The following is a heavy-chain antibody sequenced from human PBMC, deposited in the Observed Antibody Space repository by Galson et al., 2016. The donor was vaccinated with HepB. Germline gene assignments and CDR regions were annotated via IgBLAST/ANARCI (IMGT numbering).Heavy chain of an antibody. V-gene: IGHV4-59*12. D-gene: IGHD1-26*01. CDR2: YHYSGNT. CDR3: AKDNSGSYIDY. CDR1: GFTFTNAW. Sequence: LRLSCAASGFTFTNAWMSWVRQAPGKGLEWIGFYHYSGNTNYNASLKSRVTISFDTSKNQFSLKLRSVTAADTAVYYCAKDNSGSYIDYWGQGILVTVSS. J-gene: IGHJ4*02.